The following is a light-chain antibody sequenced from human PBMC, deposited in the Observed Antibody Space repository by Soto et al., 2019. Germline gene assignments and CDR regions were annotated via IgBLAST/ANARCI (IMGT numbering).Light chain of an antibody. Sequence: EIVLTQSPGTLSLSPGERATLSCRASQSLSSSYLAWYQQKPGQAPRLLIYGASSRATGIPDRFSGSGSGTDFTLTISRLEPEDFAVYYCQQYDFSPGTFGQGTKVEIK. CDR3: QQYDFSPGT. J-gene: IGKJ1*01. CDR1: QSLSSSY. V-gene: IGKV3-20*01. CDR2: GAS.